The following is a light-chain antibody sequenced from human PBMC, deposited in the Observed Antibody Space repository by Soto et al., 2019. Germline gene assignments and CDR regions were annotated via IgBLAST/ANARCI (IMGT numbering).Light chain of an antibody. Sequence: QSVLTQPPSASGTHVQRVTISCSGSNSNIGSNTVEWYQQVPGKAPKLLISSNNQRPSGVPDRFSGSKSGTSASLAISGLQSEDEAHYYCAAWDDSLNGPFFGTGTKVTVL. CDR3: AAWDDSLNGPF. CDR2: SNN. CDR1: NSNIGSNT. J-gene: IGLJ1*01. V-gene: IGLV1-44*01.